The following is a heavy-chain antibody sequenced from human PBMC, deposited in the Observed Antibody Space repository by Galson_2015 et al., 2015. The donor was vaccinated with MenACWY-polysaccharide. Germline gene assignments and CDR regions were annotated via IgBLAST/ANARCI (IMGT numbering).Heavy chain of an antibody. CDR1: VASITSGGYF. CDR3: ARGGRAVSIRNWFDP. D-gene: IGHD3-16*01. Sequence: TLSLTCPVSVASITSGGYFWSWLRQHPGEGLEWIASISYDWGTYYNPSLKSRVTISVDKPKNLFSLKLNSVTAADTAVYYCARGGRAVSIRNWFDPWGQGTLVTVSS. CDR2: ISYDWGT. V-gene: IGHV4-31*03. J-gene: IGHJ5*02.